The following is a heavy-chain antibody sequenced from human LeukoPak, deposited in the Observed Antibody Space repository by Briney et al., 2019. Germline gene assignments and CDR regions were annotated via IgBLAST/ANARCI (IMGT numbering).Heavy chain of an antibody. J-gene: IGHJ4*02. Sequence: GGSLRLSCAASGLTFSSYWMSWVRQAPGKGLQWVANIKQDGSEKYYVDSVKGRFTISRDNAKNSLYLQMNSLRAEDTAVYYCAIDPRDGYFDNWGQGTLVTVSS. CDR3: AIDPRDGYFDN. D-gene: IGHD2-21*02. CDR1: GLTFSSYW. V-gene: IGHV3-7*01. CDR2: IKQDGSEK.